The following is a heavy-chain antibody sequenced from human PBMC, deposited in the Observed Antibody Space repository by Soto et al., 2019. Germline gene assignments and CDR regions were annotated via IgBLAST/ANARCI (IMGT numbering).Heavy chain of an antibody. V-gene: IGHV3-30*18. CDR2: ISYDGSSK. D-gene: IGHD1-20*01. Sequence: QEKLVESGGGVVQPGRSLRLSCAASGFTFSAYGMHWVRQAPGKGLEWVTVISYDGSSKYYADSVKGRFIVSRDNSKNTLSLHMNSLRPEDTSVYYCAKVTFSVDYYYSYGMDVWGQGTTVTVSS. CDR1: GFTFSAYG. CDR3: AKVTFSVDYYYSYGMDV. J-gene: IGHJ6*02.